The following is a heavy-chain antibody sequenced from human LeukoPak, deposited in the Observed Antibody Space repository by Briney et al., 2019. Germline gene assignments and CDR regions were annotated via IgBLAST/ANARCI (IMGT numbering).Heavy chain of an antibody. CDR2: IKEDGSEK. D-gene: IGHD2-15*01. V-gene: IGHV3-7*03. CDR3: AYSRSSLAAGY. J-gene: IGHJ4*02. Sequence: GGSLRLSCAASGFSFSSFWLSWVRQAPEKGLEWVANIKEDGSEKYYVDSVKGRFTVSRDNAKKSLYLQMSSLRAEDTAVYYCAYSRSSLAAGYWGQGTPVTVSS. CDR1: GFSFSSFW.